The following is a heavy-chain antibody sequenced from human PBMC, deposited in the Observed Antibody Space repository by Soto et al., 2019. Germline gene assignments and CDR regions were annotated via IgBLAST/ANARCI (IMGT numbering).Heavy chain of an antibody. D-gene: IGHD3-3*01. Sequence: ASVKVSCKPSGYTFNTYYISWLRQAPGQGLEWIGWISTYNGNKNYVPKFQGRITMTTDTSTSTAYMELRSMRSDDTALYFCARDTSNYHDFWGHGTRVNVSS. CDR1: GYTFNTYY. V-gene: IGHV1-18*01. J-gene: IGHJ4*01. CDR2: ISTYNGNK. CDR3: ARDTSNYHDF.